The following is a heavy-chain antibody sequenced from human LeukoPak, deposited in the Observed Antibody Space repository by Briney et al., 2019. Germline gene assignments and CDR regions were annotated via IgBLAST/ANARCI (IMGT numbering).Heavy chain of an antibody. V-gene: IGHV3-30-3*01. D-gene: IGHD4-23*01. CDR3: ARTPQLYDYGGYFHGY. CDR1: GFTFSSYA. CDR2: ISYDGSNK. J-gene: IGHJ4*02. Sequence: GRSLRLSCAASGFTFSSYAMHWVRQAPGKGLEWVSVISYDGSNKYYADSVKGRFTISRDNSKTTLYLQMNGLRAEDTAVYYCARTPQLYDYGGYFHGYWGQGTLVTVSS.